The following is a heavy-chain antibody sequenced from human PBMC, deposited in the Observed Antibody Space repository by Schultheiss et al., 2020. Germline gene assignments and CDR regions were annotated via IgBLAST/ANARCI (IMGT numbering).Heavy chain of an antibody. CDR1: GGSISSGGYY. CDR2: IYYSGST. J-gene: IGHJ6*02. CDR3: ARGGYCSSTSCHQNYYYGRDV. V-gene: IGHV4-31*03. D-gene: IGHD2-2*01. Sequence: SETLSLTCTVSGGSISSGGYYWSWIRQHPGKGLVWIGYIYYSGSTYYNPSLKSRVTISVDTSKNQFSLKLSSVTAADTAVYYCARGGYCSSTSCHQNYYYGRDVWGQEATVTVSS.